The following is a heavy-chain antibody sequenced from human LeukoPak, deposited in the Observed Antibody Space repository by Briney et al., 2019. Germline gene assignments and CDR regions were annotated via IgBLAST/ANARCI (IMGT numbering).Heavy chain of an antibody. J-gene: IGHJ4*02. V-gene: IGHV4-59*12. CDR3: ARERGYISPLLDY. CDR2: IYYSGNT. D-gene: IGHD5-12*01. Sequence: SETLSLTCTVSGGSISSYYWSWIRQPPGKGLEWIAYIYYSGNTNYNPSLKSRVTISVDTSKNQFSLKLSSVTAADTAVYYCARERGYISPLLDYWGQGTLVTVSS. CDR1: GGSISSYY.